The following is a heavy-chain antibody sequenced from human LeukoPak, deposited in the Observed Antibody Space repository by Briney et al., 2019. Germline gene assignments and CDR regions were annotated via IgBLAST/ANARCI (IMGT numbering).Heavy chain of an antibody. D-gene: IGHD6-13*01. CDR3: ARGGYISSWYWVY. J-gene: IGHJ4*02. CDR2: INRDGSEK. CDR1: GFTFSSYS. Sequence: PGGSLRLSCAASGFTFSSYSMNWVRQAPGKGLEWVANINRDGSEKYYVDSVKGRFTISRDSPKNSLYLQMNNLRAEDTATYYCARGGYISSWYWVYWGQGTLVTVSS. V-gene: IGHV3-7*03.